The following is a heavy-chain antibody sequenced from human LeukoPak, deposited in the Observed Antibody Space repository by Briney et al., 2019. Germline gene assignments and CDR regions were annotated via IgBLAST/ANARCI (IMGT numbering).Heavy chain of an antibody. V-gene: IGHV3-23*01. Sequence: GGSLRLSCAASGVTLSSYAMSWVRQAPGKGLEWVSAISGSGGSTYYADSVKGRFTISRDNSKNTLYLQMNSLRAEDTTVYYCAKRDGYNLGLVDYWGQGTLVTVSS. CDR3: AKRDGYNLGLVDY. CDR2: ISGSGGST. CDR1: GVTLSSYA. J-gene: IGHJ4*02. D-gene: IGHD5-24*01.